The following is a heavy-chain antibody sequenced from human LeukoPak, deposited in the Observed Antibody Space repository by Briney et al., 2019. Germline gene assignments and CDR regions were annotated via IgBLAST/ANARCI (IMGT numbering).Heavy chain of an antibody. Sequence: PSETLSLTCAVYGGSFSGYYWSWLRQLPGKGLEWIGEINHSGSTNYNPSLKSRVTISVDTSRNQFSLKLSSVTAADTAVYYCARLRYTEKNEFDYWGQGTLVTVSS. CDR3: ARLRYTEKNEFDY. D-gene: IGHD1-1*01. V-gene: IGHV4-34*01. J-gene: IGHJ4*02. CDR2: INHSGST. CDR1: GGSFSGYY.